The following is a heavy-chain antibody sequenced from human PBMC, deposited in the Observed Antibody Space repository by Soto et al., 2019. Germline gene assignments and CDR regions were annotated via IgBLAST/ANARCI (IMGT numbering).Heavy chain of an antibody. CDR2: INPNSGGT. CDR3: ARDWYGSGSYAIGY. D-gene: IGHD3-10*01. Sequence: ASVKVSCKASGYTFTGYYIHWVRQARGQGLEWMGWINPNSGGTNYAQKFQGRVTMTRDTSISTAYMELSRLRSDDTAVYYCARDWYGSGSYAIGYWGQGTLVTVSS. V-gene: IGHV1-2*02. CDR1: GYTFTGYY. J-gene: IGHJ4*02.